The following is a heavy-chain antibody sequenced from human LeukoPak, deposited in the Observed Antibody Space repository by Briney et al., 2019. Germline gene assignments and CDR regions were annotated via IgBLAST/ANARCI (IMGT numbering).Heavy chain of an antibody. CDR3: ARRGGEVTTVTTFAFDI. J-gene: IGHJ3*02. Sequence: KPSETLSLTCTVSGGSISSSSYYWGWLRQPPGKGLECIGSIYYSGSTYYNPSLKSRVTISVDTSKNQFSLKLSSVTAADTAVYYCARRGGEVTTVTTFAFDIWGQGTMVTVSS. V-gene: IGHV4-39*07. CDR2: IYYSGST. CDR1: GGSISSSSYY. D-gene: IGHD4-17*01.